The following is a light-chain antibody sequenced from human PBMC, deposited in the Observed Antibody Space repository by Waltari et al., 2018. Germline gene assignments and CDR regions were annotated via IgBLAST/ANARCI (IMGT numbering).Light chain of an antibody. Sequence: QSALTQPRSVSGSPGQSVSISCTGTSRDVGGYNYVSWYRQHPGKAPTMIIFDVNKRPSGVPDRFSGSKSGNTASLTSSGLQAEDEADYYCCSYAGTSSLTFGGGTQLTVL. CDR1: SRDVGGYNY. CDR3: CSYAGTSSLT. CDR2: DVN. V-gene: IGLV2-11*01. J-gene: IGLJ2*01.